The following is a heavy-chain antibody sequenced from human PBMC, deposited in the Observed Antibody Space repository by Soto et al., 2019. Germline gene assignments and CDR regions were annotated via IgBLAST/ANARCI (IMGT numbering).Heavy chain of an antibody. CDR1: GDSVSRADSY. J-gene: IGHJ4*02. V-gene: IGHV4-61*08. Sequence: SETLSLTCTVSGDSVSRADSYWSWIRQPPGKGLEWIGYICCSGSTEYNPSLRGRVIVSMDTSKNQLSLKLSTVTAADTAVYYCARGPSGDKVHYWGQGALVTVSS. CDR2: ICCSGST. D-gene: IGHD7-27*01. CDR3: ARGPSGDKVHY.